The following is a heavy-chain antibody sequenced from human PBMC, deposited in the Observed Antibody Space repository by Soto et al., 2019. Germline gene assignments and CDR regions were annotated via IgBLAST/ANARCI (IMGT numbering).Heavy chain of an antibody. CDR3: AGERRIGSGRPGDLAKAIYFDY. V-gene: IGHV4-4*02. Sequence: SETLSLTCAVSSGSISSSNWWSWVRQPPGKGLEWIGEIYHSGSTNYNPSLNSRVTISVDKSKNQFSLKLRSVTAADTAVYYCAGERRIGSGRPGDLAKAIYFDYWGQGTLVTVSS. CDR2: IYHSGST. J-gene: IGHJ4*02. D-gene: IGHD3-3*01. CDR1: SGSISSSNW.